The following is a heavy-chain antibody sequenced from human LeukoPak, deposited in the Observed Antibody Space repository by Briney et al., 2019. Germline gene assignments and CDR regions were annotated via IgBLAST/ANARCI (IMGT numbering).Heavy chain of an antibody. Sequence: GGSLTLSCAVSGFTISNYWMNWVRQPQGKGLEWVGNIKEDGSEKYYVDSVKGRFTISRDNANNSLCLQMHSLRADDTATYYSVRSGGYWGQGTLVTVSS. CDR3: VRSGGY. D-gene: IGHD1-26*01. CDR2: IKEDGSEK. V-gene: IGHV3-7*05. J-gene: IGHJ4*02. CDR1: GFTISNYW.